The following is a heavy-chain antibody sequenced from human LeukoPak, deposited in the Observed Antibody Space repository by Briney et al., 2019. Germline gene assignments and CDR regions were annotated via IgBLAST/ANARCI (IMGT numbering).Heavy chain of an antibody. CDR3: ARHCSSTSCWAFDL. Sequence: SETLSLTCTVSGGSISSGGNYWSWIRQHPGKGLEWIGYIHYSGSTYYNPSLKSRVIASVDTPKNQFSLKLSSVTAVDTAVYYCARHCSSTSCWAFDLWGQGTMVTVSS. CDR1: GGSISSGGNY. J-gene: IGHJ3*01. D-gene: IGHD2-2*01. V-gene: IGHV4-31*03. CDR2: IHYSGST.